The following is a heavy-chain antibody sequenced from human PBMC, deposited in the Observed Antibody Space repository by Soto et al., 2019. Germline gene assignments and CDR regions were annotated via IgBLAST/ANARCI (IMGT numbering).Heavy chain of an antibody. J-gene: IGHJ4*02. CDR2: GSSSGST. Sequence: QVQLQESGPGLVKPSETLSLTCTVSSGSISTYYWTWIRQPPGEGLEWIGYGSSSGSTKYNPSLKSRLTISVDTSKNQFSLWLTSVTTADTAIYYCARSMSAAPYYFDYWGRGTLVTVST. D-gene: IGHD6-13*01. CDR3: ARSMSAAPYYFDY. V-gene: IGHV4-59*01. CDR1: SGSISTYY.